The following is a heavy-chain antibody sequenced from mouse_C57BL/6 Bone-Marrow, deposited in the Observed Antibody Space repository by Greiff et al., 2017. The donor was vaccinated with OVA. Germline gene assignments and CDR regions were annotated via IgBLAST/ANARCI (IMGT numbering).Heavy chain of an antibody. CDR1: GFTFSDFY. J-gene: IGHJ4*01. CDR3: ARGLVTTRVYAMDY. D-gene: IGHD2-2*01. CDR2: SRNKANDYTT. Sequence: EVKLMESGGGLVQSGRSLRLSCATSGFTFSDFYMEWVRQAPGKGLEWIAASRNKANDYTTEYSASVKGRFIVSRDTSQSILYLQMNALRAEDTAIYYCARGLVTTRVYAMDYWGQGTSVTVSS. V-gene: IGHV7-1*01.